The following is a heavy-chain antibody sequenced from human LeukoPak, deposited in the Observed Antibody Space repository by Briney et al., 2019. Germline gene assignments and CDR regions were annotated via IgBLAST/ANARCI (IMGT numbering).Heavy chain of an antibody. CDR1: GLTFRNYG. D-gene: IGHD2-15*01. Sequence: GGSLRLSCAVSGLTFRNYGMHWVRQAPGKGLEWVAIIYYDGSEKYYVDSVKGRFTISRDNSKNTLYLQMNSLRAEDTALYYCASGRGGRGGINYFDYWGQGTLVTVSS. V-gene: IGHV3-33*01. CDR3: ASGRGGRGGINYFDY. CDR2: IYYDGSEK. J-gene: IGHJ4*02.